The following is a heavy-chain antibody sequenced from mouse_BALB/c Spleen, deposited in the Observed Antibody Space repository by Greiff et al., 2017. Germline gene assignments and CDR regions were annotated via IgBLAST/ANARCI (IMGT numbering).Heavy chain of an antibody. Sequence: EVMVVESGGGLVKPGGSLKLSCAASGFTFSDYYMYWVRQTPEKRLEWVATISDGGSYTYYPDSVKGRFTISRDNAKNNLYLQMSSLKSEDTAMYYCARDEGEGSSFYWYFDVWGAGTTVTVSS. CDR1: GFTFSDYY. CDR2: ISDGGSYT. J-gene: IGHJ1*01. V-gene: IGHV5-4*02. CDR3: ARDEGEGSSFYWYFDV. D-gene: IGHD1-1*01.